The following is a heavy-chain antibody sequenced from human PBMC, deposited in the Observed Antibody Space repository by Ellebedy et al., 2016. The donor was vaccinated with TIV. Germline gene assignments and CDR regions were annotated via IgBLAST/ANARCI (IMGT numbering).Heavy chain of an antibody. Sequence: AASVKVSCKASGGTFSSYAISWVRQAPGQGLEWMGGIIPIFGTANYAQKFQGRVTITADESTSTTYMELSSLRSEDTAVYYCARSIWFGSLRDNWFDPWGQGTLVTVSS. D-gene: IGHD3-10*01. V-gene: IGHV1-69*13. CDR1: GGTFSSYA. CDR3: ARSIWFGSLRDNWFDP. CDR2: IIPIFGTA. J-gene: IGHJ5*02.